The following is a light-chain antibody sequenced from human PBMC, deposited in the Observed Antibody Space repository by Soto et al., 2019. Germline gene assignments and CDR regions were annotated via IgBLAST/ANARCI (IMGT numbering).Light chain of an antibody. V-gene: IGKV3-15*01. CDR2: GAS. CDR1: QSLYSN. CDR3: QQYSDWPTT. Sequence: DIVMTQSPATLSVSPGERVTLSCRASQSLYSNLAWYQQKPGQAPRLLIYGASTRATGIPARFSGSGSGTEYTLTISSLQSEDFAIYYCQQYSDWPTTFGQGTKVEIK. J-gene: IGKJ1*01.